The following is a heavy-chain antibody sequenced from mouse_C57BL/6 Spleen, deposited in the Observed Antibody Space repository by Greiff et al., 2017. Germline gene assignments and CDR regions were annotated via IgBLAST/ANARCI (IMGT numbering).Heavy chain of an antibody. CDR3: ARHKPRSATGYGYFDV. J-gene: IGHJ1*03. Sequence: QVQLKESGPGLVAPSQSLSITCTVSGFSLTSYGVHWVRQPPGKGLEWLVVIWSDGSTTYTSALKSRLSISKDNSKSQVFLKMNSLQTDDTAMYYCARHKPRSATGYGYFDVWGTGTTVTVSS. CDR2: IWSDGST. D-gene: IGHD1-2*01. CDR1: GFSLTSYG. V-gene: IGHV2-6-1*01.